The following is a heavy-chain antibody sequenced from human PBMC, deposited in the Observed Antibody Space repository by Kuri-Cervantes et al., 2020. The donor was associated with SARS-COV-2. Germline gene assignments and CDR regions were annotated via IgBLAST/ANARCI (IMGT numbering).Heavy chain of an antibody. V-gene: IGHV3-33*01. CDR2: IWYDGSNK. CDR3: ATEGGIDDPFDY. J-gene: IGHJ4*02. Sequence: GGSLRLSCAASGFTFSRYGMHWVRQAPGKGPEWVAVIWYDGSNKYYADSVKGRFTISRDNSKNTLYLQMNSLRAEDTAVYYCATEGGIDDPFDYWGQGTLVTVSS. CDR1: GFTFSRYG. D-gene: IGHD3-3*01.